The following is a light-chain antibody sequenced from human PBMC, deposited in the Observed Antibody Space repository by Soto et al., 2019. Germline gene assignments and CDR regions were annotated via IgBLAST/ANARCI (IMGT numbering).Light chain of an antibody. CDR3: LQVSSFLRT. J-gene: IGKJ1*01. Sequence: DIHMTQSPSSMSAVVRDRVTISWRASGGIGDRLAWFQQKPGKAPQFLIQAASNLQSGAPSRFSGSGAGTEFILSINSLQPEDIATYYCLQVSSFLRTFGQGTKVDIK. CDR2: AAS. CDR1: GGIGDR. V-gene: IGKV1-12*01.